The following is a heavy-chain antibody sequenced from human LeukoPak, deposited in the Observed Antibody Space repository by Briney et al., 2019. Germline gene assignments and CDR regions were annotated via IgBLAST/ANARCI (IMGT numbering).Heavy chain of an antibody. V-gene: IGHV3-23*01. J-gene: IGHJ4*02. CDR2: IGGGGSDT. D-gene: IGHD6-13*01. Sequence: GGSLRLSCAVSGFNFWGTGMSWVRQAPGKGLEWVAAIGGGGSDTKYTDSVMGRFTLSRDLSKNTLYLQMNSLRAEDTAVYYCAREPTYSSSWHTSCDYWGQGTLVTVSS. CDR3: AREPTYSSSWHTSCDY. CDR1: GFNFWGTG.